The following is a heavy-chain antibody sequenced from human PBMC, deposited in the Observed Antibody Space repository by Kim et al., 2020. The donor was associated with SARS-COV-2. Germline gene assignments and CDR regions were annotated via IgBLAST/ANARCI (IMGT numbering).Heavy chain of an antibody. Sequence: GGSLRLSCAASGFTFSSYWMSWVRQAPGKGLEWVANIKQDGSEKYYVDSVKGRFTISRDNAKNSLYLQMNSLRAEDTAVYYCARDGPEYSSSSDAFDIWGQGTMVTVSS. J-gene: IGHJ3*02. CDR2: IKQDGSEK. CDR3: ARDGPEYSSSSDAFDI. V-gene: IGHV3-7*01. D-gene: IGHD6-6*01. CDR1: GFTFSSYW.